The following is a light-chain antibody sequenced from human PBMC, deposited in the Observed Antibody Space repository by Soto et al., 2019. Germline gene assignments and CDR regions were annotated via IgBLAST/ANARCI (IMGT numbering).Light chain of an antibody. J-gene: IGKJ2*01. V-gene: IGKV3-20*01. Sequence: EIVLTQSPGTLSLSPGERATLSCRASQSVSSSYLAWYQQKPGQAPRLLIYGASSRATSIPDRFSGSGSATDFTLTISRLEPEEFAVYYCQHQRTFGQGTKLEIK. CDR3: QHQRT. CDR1: QSVSSSY. CDR2: GAS.